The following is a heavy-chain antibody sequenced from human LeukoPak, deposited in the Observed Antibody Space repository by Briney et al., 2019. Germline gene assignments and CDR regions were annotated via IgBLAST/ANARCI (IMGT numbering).Heavy chain of an antibody. J-gene: IGHJ4*02. CDR1: GGTFSSYA. CDR3: ARGGYCGGTSCYLDF. CDR2: INPSGGST. V-gene: IGHV1-46*04. Sequence: ASVKVSCKASGGTFSSYAISWVRQAPGQGLEWMGIINPSGGSTSYAQRLQGRVTMTRDTSMYTLYMEVTSLRSEDTAVYYCARGGYCGGTSCYLDFWGQGTVVTVSS. D-gene: IGHD2-2*01.